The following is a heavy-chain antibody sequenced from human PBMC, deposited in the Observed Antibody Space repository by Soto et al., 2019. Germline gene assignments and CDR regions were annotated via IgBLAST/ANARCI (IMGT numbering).Heavy chain of an antibody. CDR1: GFTFSSYA. CDR3: ARDRGIQDAFDI. Sequence: QVQLVESGGGVVQPGRSLRLSCAASGFTFSSYAMHWVRQAPGKGLEWVAVISYDGSNKYYADSVKGRFTISRDNSKNTLYLQMNSLRAEDTAVYYCARDRGIQDAFDIWGQGTMVTVSS. CDR2: ISYDGSNK. J-gene: IGHJ3*02. V-gene: IGHV3-30-3*01.